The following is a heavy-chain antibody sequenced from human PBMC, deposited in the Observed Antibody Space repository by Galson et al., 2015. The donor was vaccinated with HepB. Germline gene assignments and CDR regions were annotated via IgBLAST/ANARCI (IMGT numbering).Heavy chain of an antibody. D-gene: IGHD5-18*01. V-gene: IGHV3-23*01. J-gene: IGHJ4*02. Sequence: SMILSCAASGFTLSSYAMRWVRQAPGKGLEWVSAISGSGGSTYYADTVKGRFTISRDNSKNTMYRQMNSLTAEDTAIYYCAKDGGKAMAKGFHSWGQGTLVTDSS. CDR3: AKDGGKAMAKGFHS. CDR2: ISGSGGST. CDR1: GFTLSSYA.